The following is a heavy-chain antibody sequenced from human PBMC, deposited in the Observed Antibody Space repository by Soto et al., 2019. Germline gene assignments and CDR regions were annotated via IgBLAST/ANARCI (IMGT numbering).Heavy chain of an antibody. CDR1: GFSFSSHG. J-gene: IGHJ6*02. CDR3: VKDRRTEAYGMEV. D-gene: IGHD2-21*01. Sequence: QVQLVESGGGVVQPGRSLRLSCAASGFSFSSHGMHWVRQAPSRGLEWVAVISHDGTRKYYGDSVKGRFTISRDNSQDTVYLQMNSLRAEDKAVYYCVKDRRTEAYGMEVWGQGTTVTVSS. V-gene: IGHV3-30*18. CDR2: ISHDGTRK.